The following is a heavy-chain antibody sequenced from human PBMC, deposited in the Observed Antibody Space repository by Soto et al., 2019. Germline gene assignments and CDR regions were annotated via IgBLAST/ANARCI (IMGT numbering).Heavy chain of an antibody. V-gene: IGHV4-59*08. Sequence: SETLSLTCTVSGGSISSYYWSWIRQPPGKGLEWIGYIYYSGSTNYNPSLKSRVTISVDTSKNQFSLKLSSVTAADTAVYYCARPSGGGWFGELFPRDAFDIWGQGTMVTVSS. D-gene: IGHD3-10*01. CDR1: GGSISSYY. J-gene: IGHJ3*02. CDR2: IYYSGST. CDR3: ARPSGGGWFGELFPRDAFDI.